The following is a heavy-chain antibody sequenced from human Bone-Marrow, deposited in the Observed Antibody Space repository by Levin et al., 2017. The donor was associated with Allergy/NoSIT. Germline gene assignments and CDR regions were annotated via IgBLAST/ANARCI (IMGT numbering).Heavy chain of an antibody. CDR1: GYSITSGYF. V-gene: IGHV4-38-2*01. J-gene: IGHJ4*02. CDR2: INHSGDT. CDR3: ARKWHYYDRSGQ. Sequence: PSETLSLTCAVSGYSITSGYFWGWIRQPPGKGLEWIGAINHSGDTHYNPSLKSRVTISVDTSKNQFSLKVNSVTAADTAVYYCARKWHYYDRSGQWGQGTLVTVSS. D-gene: IGHD3-22*01.